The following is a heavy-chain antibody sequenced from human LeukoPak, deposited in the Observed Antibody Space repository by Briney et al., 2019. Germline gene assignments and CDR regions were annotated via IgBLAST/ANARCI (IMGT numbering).Heavy chain of an antibody. J-gene: IGHJ4*02. D-gene: IGHD3-10*01. Sequence: GGSLRLSCAASGFTFDSYNMNWVRQAPGKGLEWVSSISSSSSTIYYADSVKGRFTISRDNAKNSLYLQMNSLRAEDTVVYYCAREAVYYYGSGSHQFDYWGQGTLVTVSS. V-gene: IGHV3-48*04. CDR3: AREAVYYYGSGSHQFDY. CDR2: ISSSSSTI. CDR1: GFTFDSYN.